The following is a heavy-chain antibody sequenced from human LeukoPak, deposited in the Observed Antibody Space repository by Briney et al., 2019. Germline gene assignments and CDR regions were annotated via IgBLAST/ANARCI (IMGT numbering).Heavy chain of an antibody. CDR1: GFTVSSNY. Sequence: GGSLRLSCAASGFTVSSNYMSWVRQAPGKGREWVSVIYSGGSTYYADSVKGRFTISRDNSKNTLYLQMNSLRAEDTAVYYCARDLSPLAVAGLYGMDVWGQGTTVTVSS. CDR3: ARDLSPLAVAGLYGMDV. D-gene: IGHD6-19*01. J-gene: IGHJ6*02. CDR2: IYSGGST. V-gene: IGHV3-66*01.